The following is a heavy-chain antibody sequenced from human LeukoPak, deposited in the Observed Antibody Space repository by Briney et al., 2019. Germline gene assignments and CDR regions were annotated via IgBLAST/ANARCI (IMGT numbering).Heavy chain of an antibody. CDR2: IIPILGIA. D-gene: IGHD6-19*01. Sequence: SVKVSCKASGGTFSSYAISWVRQAPGQGLEWMGRIIPILGIANYAQKFQGRVTITADKSTSTAYMELSSLRAEDTAMYYCAKDRYSSGWYGIDYWGQGTLVTVSS. V-gene: IGHV1-69*04. CDR3: AKDRYSSGWYGIDY. J-gene: IGHJ4*02. CDR1: GGTFSSYA.